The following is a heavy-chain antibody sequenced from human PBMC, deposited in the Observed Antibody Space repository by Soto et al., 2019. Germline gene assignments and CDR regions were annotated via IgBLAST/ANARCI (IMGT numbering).Heavy chain of an antibody. CDR3: ARLPGPFSTGWYYFDQ. D-gene: IGHD6-19*01. CDR1: GYSFTNYW. V-gene: IGHV5-51*01. Sequence: GESLKISCKGSGYSFTNYWIGWVRQTPGKGLEGMASVYPDDSDTRYSPSFQGQVTISADKSISPAYMQWSSLKASDTAMYYGARLPGPFSTGWYYFDQWGQGTLVTVSS. CDR2: VYPDDSDT. J-gene: IGHJ4*02.